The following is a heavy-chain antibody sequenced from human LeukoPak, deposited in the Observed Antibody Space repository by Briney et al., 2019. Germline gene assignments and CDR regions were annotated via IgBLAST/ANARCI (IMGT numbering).Heavy chain of an antibody. D-gene: IGHD2-15*01. Sequence: GGSLRLSCAASGFTFSSYAMSWVRQAPGKGLEWVSAISGSGGSTYYADSVKGRFTISRDNSKNTLYLQMNSLRAGDTAVYYCANVPATDYYYYGMDVWGQGTTVTVSS. V-gene: IGHV3-23*01. J-gene: IGHJ6*02. CDR3: ANVPATDYYYYGMDV. CDR1: GFTFSSYA. CDR2: ISGSGGST.